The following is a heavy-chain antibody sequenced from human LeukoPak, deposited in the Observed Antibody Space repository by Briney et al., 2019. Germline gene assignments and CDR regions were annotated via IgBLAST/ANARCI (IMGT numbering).Heavy chain of an antibody. D-gene: IGHD2-8*01. CDR1: GFTFTNYA. V-gene: IGHV3-23*01. CDR3: AREKGGYCTNGVCYRGTYYMDV. Sequence: GGSLRLSCAASGFTFTNYAMTWVRQAPGKGLEWVSAITGSGADTNYADSVKGRFTISRDNSKNTVYLQMNSLRAEDTAVYYCAREKGGYCTNGVCYRGTYYMDVWGKGTTVTVSS. J-gene: IGHJ6*03. CDR2: ITGSGADT.